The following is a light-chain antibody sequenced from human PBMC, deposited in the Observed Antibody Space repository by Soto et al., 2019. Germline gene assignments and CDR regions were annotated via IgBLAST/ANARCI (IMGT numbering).Light chain of an antibody. V-gene: IGKV1-16*01. CDR1: QDISNG. CDR3: QPYYVYPFP. CDR2: SAS. Sequence: DIQMTQSPSSLSASVGDRVTITCRASQDISNGLAWFQQKPGKAPKSLIHSASILESGVPSRFTGSGYGTDFTLTITSLQPEDFTTYYCQPYYVYPFPFGGGTKVEI. J-gene: IGKJ4*01.